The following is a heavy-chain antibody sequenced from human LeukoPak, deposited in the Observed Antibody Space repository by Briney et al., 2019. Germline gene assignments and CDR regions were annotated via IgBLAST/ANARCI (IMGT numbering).Heavy chain of an antibody. CDR2: IRYDGSNK. CDR1: GFTFSSYG. Sequence: GGSLRLSCAASGFTFSSYGMHWVRQAPGKGLEWVAFIRYDGSNKYYADSVKGRFTISRDNSKNTLYLQMNSLRAEDTAVYYCAKGRVGYYGSGTFDPWGQGTLVTVSS. CDR3: AKGRVGYYGSGTFDP. V-gene: IGHV3-30*02. D-gene: IGHD3-10*01. J-gene: IGHJ5*02.